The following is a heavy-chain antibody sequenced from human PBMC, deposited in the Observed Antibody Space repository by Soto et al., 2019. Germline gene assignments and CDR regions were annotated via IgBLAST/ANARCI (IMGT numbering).Heavy chain of an antibody. V-gene: IGHV4-59*01. Sequence: SETLSLTCTVSGGSISSYYWSWIRQPPGKGLEWIGYIYYSGSTNYNPSLKSRVTISVDTSKNQFSLKLSSVTAADTAVYYCASHLALYCSGGSCPAGKHDYWGQGTLVTVSS. CDR1: GGSISSYY. CDR3: ASHLALYCSGGSCPAGKHDY. CDR2: IYYSGST. D-gene: IGHD2-15*01. J-gene: IGHJ4*02.